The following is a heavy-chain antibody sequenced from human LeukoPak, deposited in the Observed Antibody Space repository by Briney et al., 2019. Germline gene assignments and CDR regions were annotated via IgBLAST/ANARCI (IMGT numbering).Heavy chain of an antibody. V-gene: IGHV4-59*08. D-gene: IGHD5-18*01. CDR3: ARSDGFNYGWVFDY. J-gene: IGHJ4*02. CDR1: GDSISSYY. Sequence: SETLSLTCTVSGDSISSYYWTWVRQPPGKGLEWIGSVYYTGGTNFNPSLKSRVTMSADTSKSQFSLRLSSVTAADTAVYYCARSDGFNYGWVFDYWGQGTLVTVSS. CDR2: VYYTGGT.